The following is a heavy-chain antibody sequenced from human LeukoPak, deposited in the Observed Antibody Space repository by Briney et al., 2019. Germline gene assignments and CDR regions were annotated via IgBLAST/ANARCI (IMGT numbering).Heavy chain of an antibody. Sequence: GGSLRLSCAASGFTFSRHWMTWVRQAPGKGLEWVANIKHDGSEKNYVDSVKGRFTISRDNAKNSLYLQMNSLRAEDTAVYYCATPLDYFDMCDSHQGGDWGQGTLVTVSS. V-gene: IGHV3-7*03. CDR3: ATPLDYFDMCDSHQGGD. D-gene: IGHD3-22*01. CDR1: GFTFSRHW. J-gene: IGHJ4*02. CDR2: IKHDGSEK.